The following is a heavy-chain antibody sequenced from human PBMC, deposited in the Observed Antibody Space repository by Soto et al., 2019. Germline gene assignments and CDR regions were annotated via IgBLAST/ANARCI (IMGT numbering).Heavy chain of an antibody. Sequence: EVQLLESGGGLVQPGGSLRLSCAASGFTFSSYAMRWVRQAPVKGLEWVSAISGSGGSTYYADSMKGRFTISRDNSKNTLYLQMNSLRAEDTAVYYCAGRGSGSYYDYWGQGTLVTVSS. D-gene: IGHD1-26*01. J-gene: IGHJ4*02. CDR3: AGRGSGSYYDY. V-gene: IGHV3-23*01. CDR2: ISGSGGST. CDR1: GFTFSSYA.